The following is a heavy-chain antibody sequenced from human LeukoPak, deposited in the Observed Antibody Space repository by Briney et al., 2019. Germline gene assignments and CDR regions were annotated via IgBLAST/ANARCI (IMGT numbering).Heavy chain of an antibody. D-gene: IGHD3-3*01. Sequence: PGGSLRLSCAASRFTFSNYYMNWVRQAPGKGLEWVSYISGSSSIMYHADSVKGRFTISRDNAKNSLYLEMRSLRAEDTAVYYCARTRTYDFWSGSDYWGQGTLVTVSS. CDR1: RFTFSNYY. CDR2: ISGSSSIM. J-gene: IGHJ4*02. V-gene: IGHV3-48*01. CDR3: ARTRTYDFWSGSDY.